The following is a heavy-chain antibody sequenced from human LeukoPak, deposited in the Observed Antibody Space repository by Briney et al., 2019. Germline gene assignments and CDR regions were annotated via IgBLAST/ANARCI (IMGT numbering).Heavy chain of an antibody. CDR1: GFTFSSYA. D-gene: IGHD6-19*01. J-gene: IGHJ5*02. CDR3: AKSFVGSGWYESWFDP. CDR2: ISGSGGST. V-gene: IGHV3-23*01. Sequence: PGGSLRLSCAASGFTFSSYAMSWVRQAPGKGLEWVSAISGSGGSTYYADSVKGRFTIFRDNSKNTLYLQMNSLRAEDTAVYYCAKSFVGSGWYESWFDPWGQGTLVTVSS.